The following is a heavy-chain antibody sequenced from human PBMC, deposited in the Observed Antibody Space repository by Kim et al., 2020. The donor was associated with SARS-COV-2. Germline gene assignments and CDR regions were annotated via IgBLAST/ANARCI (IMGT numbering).Heavy chain of an antibody. D-gene: IGHD3-22*01. CDR3: ARESSSGYYPTIYYYYGMDV. Sequence: ASVKVSCKASGYTFTGYYMHWVRQAPGQGLEWMGWINPNSGGTNYAQKFQGWVTMTRDTSISTAYMELSRLRSDDTAVYYCARESSSGYYPTIYYYYGMDVWGQGTTVTVSS. CDR2: INPNSGGT. V-gene: IGHV1-2*04. CDR1: GYTFTGYY. J-gene: IGHJ6*02.